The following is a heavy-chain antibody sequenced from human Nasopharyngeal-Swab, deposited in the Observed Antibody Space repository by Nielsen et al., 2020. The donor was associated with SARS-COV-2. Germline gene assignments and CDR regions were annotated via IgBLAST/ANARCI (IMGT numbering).Heavy chain of an antibody. CDR1: GGTFSSYA. D-gene: IGHD6-13*01. CDR2: IIPFFGTA. V-gene: IGHV1-69*13. CDR3: ARPAAAYYYYYMDV. Sequence: SVKVSCKASGGTFSSYAISWVRQAPGQGLGWMGGIIPFFGTANYAQKFQGRVTITADESTTTAYMELSSLRSEDTAVYYCARPAAAYYYYYMDVWGKGTTVTVSS. J-gene: IGHJ6*03.